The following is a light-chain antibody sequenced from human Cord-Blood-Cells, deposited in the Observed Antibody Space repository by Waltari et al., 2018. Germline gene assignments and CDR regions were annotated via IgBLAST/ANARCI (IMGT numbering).Light chain of an antibody. CDR2: AAS. J-gene: IGKJ3*01. Sequence: DIQMTQSPSSLSASVGDRVTITCRASQSISSYLNWYQQKPGKAPKLLIYAASSLQSGGPSRFSGSRSGTDFTLTISSLQPEDVATYYCQQSYRTPFTFGPGTKVDIK. CDR1: QSISSY. V-gene: IGKV1-39*01. CDR3: QQSYRTPFT.